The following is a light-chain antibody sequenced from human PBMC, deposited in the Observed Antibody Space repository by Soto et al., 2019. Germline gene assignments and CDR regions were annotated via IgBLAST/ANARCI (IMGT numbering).Light chain of an antibody. V-gene: IGLV2-14*01. CDR2: EVT. J-gene: IGLJ1*01. Sequence: QSALTQPASVSASPGQSITISCTGTSSDVGGYNYVSWYQQHPGKAPKVMIYEVTNRPSGVSHRFSGSKSGNTASLTISGLQAEDEADYYCSSYTSSSTLYVFGTGTKVTVL. CDR1: SSDVGGYNY. CDR3: SSYTSSSTLYV.